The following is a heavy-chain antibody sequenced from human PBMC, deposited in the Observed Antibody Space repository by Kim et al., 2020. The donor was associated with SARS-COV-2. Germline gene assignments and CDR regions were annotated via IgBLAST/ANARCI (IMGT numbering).Heavy chain of an antibody. D-gene: IGHD2-2*02. CDR2: IDPSDSYT. CDR1: GYSFTSYW. Sequence: GESLKISCKGSGYSFTSYWISWVRQMPGKGLEWMGRIDPSDSYTNYSPSFQGHVTISADKSISTAYLQWSSLKASDTAMYYYARFCSSTSCYTDYYGMDVWGQGTTVTVSS. V-gene: IGHV5-10-1*01. J-gene: IGHJ6*02. CDR3: ARFCSSTSCYTDYYGMDV.